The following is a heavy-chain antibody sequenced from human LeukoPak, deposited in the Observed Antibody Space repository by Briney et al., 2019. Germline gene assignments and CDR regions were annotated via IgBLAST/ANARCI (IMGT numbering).Heavy chain of an antibody. CDR2: INPNSGGT. V-gene: IGHV1-2*02. CDR1: GYTFTGYY. J-gene: IGHJ6*03. CDR3: ARDPQRLPYYYYYYMDV. D-gene: IGHD6-25*01. Sequence: ASVKVSCKASGYTFTGYYMHWVRQAPGQGLEWMGWINPNSGGTNYAQKFQGRVTMTRDTSISTAYMELSRLRSDDTAVYYCARDPQRLPYYYYYYMDVWGKGTTVTVSS.